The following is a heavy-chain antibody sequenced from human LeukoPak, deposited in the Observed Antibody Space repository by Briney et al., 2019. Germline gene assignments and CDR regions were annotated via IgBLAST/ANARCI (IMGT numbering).Heavy chain of an antibody. D-gene: IGHD6-6*01. CDR2: GLYTGNT. Sequence: SETLSLTCSVSGGSIAVNHYYWGWIRQPPGKGLEWIGSGLYTGNTYSNPSLRSRVTISVDTSKNEFSLKMNSVTAADTAVYYRAREHRSSKYFDSWGQGALMIVSS. V-gene: IGHV4-39*02. CDR3: AREHRSSKYFDS. J-gene: IGHJ4*02. CDR1: GGSIAVNHYY.